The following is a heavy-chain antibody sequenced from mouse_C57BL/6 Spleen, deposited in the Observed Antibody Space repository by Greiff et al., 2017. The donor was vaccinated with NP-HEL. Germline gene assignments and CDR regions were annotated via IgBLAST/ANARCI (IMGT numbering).Heavy chain of an antibody. D-gene: IGHD1-1*01. V-gene: IGHV10-1*01. CDR3: VRHENNGSAMDY. CDR1: GFSFNTYA. J-gene: IGHJ4*01. CDR2: IRSKSNNYAT. Sequence: EVKLEESGGGLVQPKGSLKLSCAASGFSFNTYAMNWVRQAPGKGLEWVARIRSKSNNYATYYADSVKDRFTISRDDSESMLYLQMNNLKTEDTAMYYCVRHENNGSAMDYWGQGTSVTVSS.